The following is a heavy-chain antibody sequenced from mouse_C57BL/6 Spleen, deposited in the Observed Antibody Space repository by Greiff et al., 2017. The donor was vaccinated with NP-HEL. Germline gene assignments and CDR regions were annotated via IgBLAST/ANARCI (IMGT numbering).Heavy chain of an antibody. CDR1: GYTFTSYW. D-gene: IGHD2-12*01. CDR3: ANDHHMAY. Sequence: QVQLQQPGAELVKPGASVKLSCKASGYTFTSYWMQWVKQRPGQGLAWIGEIDPSASYPNYNQKFKGKAILTVDTSSSTAYMQLISLASEVSAGSYCANDHHMAYWGQGTLVTVSA. CDR2: IDPSASYP. V-gene: IGHV1-50*01. J-gene: IGHJ3*01.